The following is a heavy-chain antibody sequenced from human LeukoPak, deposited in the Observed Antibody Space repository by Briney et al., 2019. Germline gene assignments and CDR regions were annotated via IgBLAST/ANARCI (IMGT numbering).Heavy chain of an antibody. Sequence: SETLSLTCTVSGGSISSYYWSWIRQPPGKGLEWIGYIYYSGNTNYNPSLKSRVTISVDTSKSQFSLKLSSVTAADTAVYYCARQDYYDSRVLFRYWGQGTLVTVSS. CDR1: GGSISSYY. CDR3: ARQDYYDSRVLFRY. CDR2: IYYSGNT. J-gene: IGHJ4*02. V-gene: IGHV4-59*08. D-gene: IGHD3-22*01.